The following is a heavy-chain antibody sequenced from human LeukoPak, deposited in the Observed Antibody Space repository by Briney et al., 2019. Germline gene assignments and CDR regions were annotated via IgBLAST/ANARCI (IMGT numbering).Heavy chain of an antibody. CDR2: IYGAGTT. CDR1: GFTVGSNY. Sequence: GGSLRLSCAASGFTVGSNYMSWVRQAPGKGLEWVSVIYGAGTTYYTDSVKGRFTISRDNSKNTPYLQMNSLRAEATAVYYCASLMYSSSWYYFDYCGQGTLVTVSS. J-gene: IGHJ4*02. CDR3: ASLMYSSSWYYFDY. D-gene: IGHD6-13*01. V-gene: IGHV3-53*01.